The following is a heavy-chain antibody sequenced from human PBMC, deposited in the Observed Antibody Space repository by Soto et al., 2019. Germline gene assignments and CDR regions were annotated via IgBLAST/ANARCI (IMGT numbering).Heavy chain of an antibody. V-gene: IGHV3-21*01. Sequence: PGGSLRLSCAASGFTFSSYSMNWVRQAPGKGLEWDSSISSSSSYIYYADSVKGRFTISRDNAKNSLYLQMNSLRAEDTAVYYCARDQPLGEVVATIRIGSNWFDPWGQGTMVTVSS. CDR2: ISSSSSYI. CDR1: GFTFSSYS. J-gene: IGHJ5*01. CDR3: ARDQPLGEVVATIRIGSNWFDP. D-gene: IGHD5-12*01.